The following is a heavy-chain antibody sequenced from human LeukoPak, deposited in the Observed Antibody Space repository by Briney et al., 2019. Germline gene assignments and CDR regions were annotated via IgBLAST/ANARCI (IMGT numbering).Heavy chain of an antibody. D-gene: IGHD2-15*01. CDR1: GGTFSSSA. CDR2: IIPILAIA. Sequence: ASVKVSCKASGGTFSSSAISWVRQAPGQGLEWMGRIIPILAIANYAQKFQGRVTITADKSTSTAYMELSSLKSDDTAVYYCANSPAYCSGGSCHFDYWGQGTLVTVSS. V-gene: IGHV1-69*04. J-gene: IGHJ4*02. CDR3: ANSPAYCSGGSCHFDY.